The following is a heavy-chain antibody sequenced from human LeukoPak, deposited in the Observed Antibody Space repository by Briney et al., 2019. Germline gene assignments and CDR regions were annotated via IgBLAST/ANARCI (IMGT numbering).Heavy chain of an antibody. D-gene: IGHD3-10*01. J-gene: IGHJ4*02. CDR3: AVGADPGSYHFDY. CDR1: GGSISSYY. CDR2: IYYSGSP. V-gene: IGHV4-59*01. Sequence: KPSETLSLTCTVSGGSISSYYWSWIRQPPGKGLEWIGYIYYSGSPNYNPPLKSRVTISVDTSKNQFSLKLSSVTAADMAVYYCAVGADPGSYHFDYWGQGTLVTVSS.